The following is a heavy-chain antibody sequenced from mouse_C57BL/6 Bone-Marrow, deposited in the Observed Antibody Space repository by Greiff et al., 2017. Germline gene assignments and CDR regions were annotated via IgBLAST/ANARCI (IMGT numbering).Heavy chain of an antibody. Sequence: EVQLVESGGGLVKPGGSLKLSCAASGFTFSDYGMHWVRQAPEKGLEWVAYISSGSSTIYYADTVKGRFTISRDNAKNTLFLPMTSLMSEETAMYYFSNKLTGTPYWYFEVWGTETTVTVSS. D-gene: IGHD4-1*01. CDR3: SNKLTGTPYWYFEV. V-gene: IGHV5-17*01. CDR2: ISSGSSTI. J-gene: IGHJ1*03. CDR1: GFTFSDYG.